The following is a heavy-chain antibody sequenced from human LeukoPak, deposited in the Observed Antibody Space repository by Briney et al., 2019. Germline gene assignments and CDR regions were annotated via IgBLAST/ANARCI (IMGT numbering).Heavy chain of an antibody. V-gene: IGHV3-74*01. CDR1: GFTFSSYW. CDR2: IKPDGSYT. CDR3: ARGTDY. Sequence: GGSLRLSCAASGFTFSSYWMHWVRQAPGKGLVWVSRIKPDGSYTSYADSVKGRFTISRDNAKNTLNLQMNSLRAEDTAVYYCARGTDYWGQGTLVTVSS. J-gene: IGHJ4*02.